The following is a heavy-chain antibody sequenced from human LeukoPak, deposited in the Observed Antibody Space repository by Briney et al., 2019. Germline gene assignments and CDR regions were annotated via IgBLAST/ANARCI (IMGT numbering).Heavy chain of an antibody. V-gene: IGHV3-23*01. CDR1: GFTFSSYA. CDR2: ISAGGGST. Sequence: GGSLRLSCAASGFTFSSYAMSWVRQAPGKGLEWVSGISAGGGSTSYVDSVKGRFTISRDNSKNTLSLQMNSLRAEDTAVYYCAKGMAAAGRVFDYWGQGTLVTVSS. J-gene: IGHJ4*02. CDR3: AKGMAAAGRVFDY. D-gene: IGHD6-13*01.